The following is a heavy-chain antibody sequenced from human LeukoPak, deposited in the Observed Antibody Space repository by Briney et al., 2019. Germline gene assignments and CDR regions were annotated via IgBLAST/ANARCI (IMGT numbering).Heavy chain of an antibody. D-gene: IGHD6-13*01. CDR3: ARSIAAAGPTEFDP. J-gene: IGHJ5*02. CDR2: ISSSSSYI. Sequence: GGSLRLSCAASGFTFSDYYMSWIRQAPGKGLEWVSSISSSSSYIYYADSVKGRFTISIDNAKNSLYLQMNSLRAEDTAVYYCARSIAAAGPTEFDPWGQGTLATVSS. V-gene: IGHV3-11*06. CDR1: GFTFSDYY.